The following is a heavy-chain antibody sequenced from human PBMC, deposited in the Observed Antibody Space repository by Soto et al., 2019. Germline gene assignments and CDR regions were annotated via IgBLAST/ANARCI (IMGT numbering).Heavy chain of an antibody. J-gene: IGHJ4*02. D-gene: IGHD2-15*01. V-gene: IGHV4-4*02. Sequence: SETLSLTCRVSGDSISSTFWWTGVRQPPGKGLEWIGEVYHSGSTRYNPSLKGRVTISVDKPNNQFSLKLTSMTGADNAMYYCARSVRECGGTSCDYYFDYWGQGILVTVS. CDR3: ARSVRECGGTSCDYYFDY. CDR2: VYHSGST. CDR1: GDSISSTFW.